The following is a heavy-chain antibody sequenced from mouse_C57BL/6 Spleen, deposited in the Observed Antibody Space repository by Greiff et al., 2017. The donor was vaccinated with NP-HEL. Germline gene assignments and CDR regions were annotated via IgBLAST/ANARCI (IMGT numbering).Heavy chain of an antibody. Sequence: VQLQQSGPELVKPGASVKISCKASGYAFSSSWMNWVKQRPGKGLEWIGRIYPGDGDTNYNGKFKGKATLTADKSSSTAYMQLSSLTSEDSAVYFCARWGTTAAMDYWGQGTSVTVSS. CDR1: GYAFSSSW. CDR3: ARWGTTAAMDY. CDR2: IYPGDGDT. D-gene: IGHD1-2*01. V-gene: IGHV1-82*01. J-gene: IGHJ4*01.